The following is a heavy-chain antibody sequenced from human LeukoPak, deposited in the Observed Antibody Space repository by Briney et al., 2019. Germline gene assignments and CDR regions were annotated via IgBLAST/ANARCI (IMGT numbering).Heavy chain of an antibody. CDR2: INPNSGDT. Sequence: GSVKVSCKAFGYTFNDYYMHWMRQAPGQGPEWMGWINPNSGDTNYAQKLQGRVTMTRDTSISTTYMELSRLRFDDTAVYYCARDGSLDVWGQGTTVTVSS. J-gene: IGHJ6*02. V-gene: IGHV1-2*02. CDR3: ARDGSLDV. D-gene: IGHD6-13*01. CDR1: GYTFNDYY.